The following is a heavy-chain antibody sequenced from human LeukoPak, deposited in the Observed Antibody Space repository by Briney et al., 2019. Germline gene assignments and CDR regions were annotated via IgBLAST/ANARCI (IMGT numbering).Heavy chain of an antibody. CDR1: GFTFSSYG. CDR3: AKVPGSYYVDFDY. V-gene: IGHV3-30*02. D-gene: IGHD3-10*01. J-gene: IGHJ4*01. Sequence: PGGSLRLSCAASGFTFSSYGMHWVRQAPGKGLEWVAFIRYDGSNKYYADSVKGRFTIARDNSKNTVYLQMNSLRAEDTAVYYCAKVPGSYYVDFDYWGQGTLVTVSS. CDR2: IRYDGSNK.